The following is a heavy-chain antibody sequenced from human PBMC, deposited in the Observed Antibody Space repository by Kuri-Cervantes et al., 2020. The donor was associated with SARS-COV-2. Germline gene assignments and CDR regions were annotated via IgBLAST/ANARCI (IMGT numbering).Heavy chain of an antibody. D-gene: IGHD3-22*01. Sequence: GESLKISCAASGFTFSSYGMHWVRQAPGKGLEWVAVIWYDGSNKYYADSVEGRFTISRDNSKNTLYLQMNSLRAEDTAVYYCAKDALPTYYYDSSGSSLDYWGQGTLVTVSS. CDR1: GFTFSSYG. CDR2: IWYDGSNK. CDR3: AKDALPTYYYDSSGSSLDY. J-gene: IGHJ4*02. V-gene: IGHV3-33*06.